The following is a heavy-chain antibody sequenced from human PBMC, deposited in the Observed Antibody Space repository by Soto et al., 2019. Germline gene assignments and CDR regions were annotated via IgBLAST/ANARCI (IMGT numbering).Heavy chain of an antibody. D-gene: IGHD1-1*01. CDR2: INYSGNT. Sequence: QVQLQQWGAGLLKPSETLSLTCAVYGESLSGYYGNWIRQSPGKGLEWIGEINYSGNTNYNPSLTSRVTISIDTSKNQFSLNMNSVTAADTAVYYCARTRNLDVWGQGTTVIVSS. J-gene: IGHJ6*02. CDR1: GESLSGYY. CDR3: ARTRNLDV. V-gene: IGHV4-34*01.